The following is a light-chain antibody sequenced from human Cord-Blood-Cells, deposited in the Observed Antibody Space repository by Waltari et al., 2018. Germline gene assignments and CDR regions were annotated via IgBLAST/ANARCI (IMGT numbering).Light chain of an antibody. Sequence: EIVLTQSPATLSLSPGERATLSCRASQSFSSYLAWYQQKPGQAPRLLIYDASNRATGIPARFSGSGSGTDFTLTISSLEPEDLAVYYCQQRSNWPPLTFGGGTKVEIK. CDR1: QSFSSY. V-gene: IGKV3-11*01. J-gene: IGKJ4*01. CDR2: DAS. CDR3: QQRSNWPPLT.